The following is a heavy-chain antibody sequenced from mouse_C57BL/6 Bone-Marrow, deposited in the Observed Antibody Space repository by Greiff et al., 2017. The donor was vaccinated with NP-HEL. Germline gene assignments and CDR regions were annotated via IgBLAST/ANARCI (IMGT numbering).Heavy chain of an antibody. D-gene: IGHD1-1*01. J-gene: IGHJ1*03. Sequence: QVQLQQPGTELVKPGASVKLSCKASGYTFTSYWMHWVKQRPGQGLEWIGNINPSNGGTNYNEKFKSKATLTVDKSSSTAYMQLSSLTSEDSAVYYCARGGGYYYGSGWYFDVWGTGTTVTVSS. CDR2: INPSNGGT. V-gene: IGHV1-53*01. CDR3: ARGGGYYYGSGWYFDV. CDR1: GYTFTSYW.